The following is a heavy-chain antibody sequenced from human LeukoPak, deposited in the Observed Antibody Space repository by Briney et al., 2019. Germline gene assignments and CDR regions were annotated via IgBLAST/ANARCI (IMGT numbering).Heavy chain of an antibody. V-gene: IGHV4-31*03. J-gene: IGHJ5*02. Sequence: SGTLSLTCTVSGGSISSGGYYWSWIRQHPGKGLEWIGYIYYSGSTYYNPSLKSRVTISVDTSKNQFSLKLSSVTAADTAVYYCAREGARRFYDSSGYSASWGQGTLVTVSS. CDR3: AREGARRFYDSSGYSAS. D-gene: IGHD3-22*01. CDR1: GGSISSGGYY. CDR2: IYYSGST.